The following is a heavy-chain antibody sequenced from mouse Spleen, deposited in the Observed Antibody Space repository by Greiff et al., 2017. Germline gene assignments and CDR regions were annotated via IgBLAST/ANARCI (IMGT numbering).Heavy chain of an antibody. CDR2: IYPGDGDT. CDR3: AYGNYGGYFDY. J-gene: IGHJ2*01. D-gene: IGHD2-1*01. CDR1: GYAFSSYW. Sequence: QVQLQQSGAELVRPGSSVKISCKASGYAFSSYWMNWVKQRPGQGLEWIGQIYPGDGDTNYNGKFKGKATLTADKSSSTAYMQLSSLTSEDSAVYFCAYGNYGGYFDYWGQGTTLTVSS. V-gene: IGHV1-80*01.